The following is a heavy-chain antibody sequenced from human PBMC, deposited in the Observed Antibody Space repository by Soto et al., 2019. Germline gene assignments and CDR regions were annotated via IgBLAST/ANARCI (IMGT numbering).Heavy chain of an antibody. Sequence: PSETLSLTCTVSGGSISSSSYYWGWIRQPPGKGLEWIGSIYYSGSTYYNPSLKSRVTISVDTSKNQFSLKLSSVTAADTAVYYCARTGFEYYDSSGYYYEDYWGQGTLVTVSS. CDR2: IYYSGST. CDR1: GGSISSSSYY. V-gene: IGHV4-39*01. J-gene: IGHJ4*02. CDR3: ARTGFEYYDSSGYYYEDY. D-gene: IGHD3-22*01.